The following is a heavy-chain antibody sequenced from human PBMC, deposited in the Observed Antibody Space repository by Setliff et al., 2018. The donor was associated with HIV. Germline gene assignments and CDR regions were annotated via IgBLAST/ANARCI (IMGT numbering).Heavy chain of an antibody. D-gene: IGHD6-13*01. Sequence: PSETLSLTCTVSGGSINNYYWSWIRQPPGKGLEWIGYIHHSGSAHYNPSLKSRVAFSVDTSKNQFSLKLYSVTVADTAFYYCARADSSSWFFATFDIWGQGTMVTVSS. V-gene: IGHV4-59*08. J-gene: IGHJ3*02. CDR1: GGSINNYY. CDR3: ARADSSSWFFATFDI. CDR2: IHHSGSA.